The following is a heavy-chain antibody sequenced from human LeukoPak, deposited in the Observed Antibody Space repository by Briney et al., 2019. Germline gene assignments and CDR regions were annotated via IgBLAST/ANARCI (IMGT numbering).Heavy chain of an antibody. Sequence: SDTLSLTCTVSGGSISSSSYYWGWIRQPPGKGLEWIGGIYYSGSTYYNPPLKGRVTISVDTSKNQFSLKLSSVTAADTAVYYCASSVDYWGQGTLVTVSS. CDR1: GGSISSSSYY. V-gene: IGHV4-39*01. CDR3: ASSVDY. CDR2: IYYSGST. D-gene: IGHD6-6*01. J-gene: IGHJ4*02.